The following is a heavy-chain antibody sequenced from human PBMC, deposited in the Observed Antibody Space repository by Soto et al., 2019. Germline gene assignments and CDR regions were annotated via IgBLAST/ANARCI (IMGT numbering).Heavy chain of an antibody. Sequence: TLSLTCTVSVGSISSGGYYWSWVRQHPGKGLEWIGYMCYSGSTYYNASLKSRVTISVDTSKNQFSLKLSSVTAADTAVYYCARSLGDSSGEYYYGMDVWGQGTTVTVSS. V-gene: IGHV4-31*03. CDR1: VGSISSGGYY. J-gene: IGHJ6*02. D-gene: IGHD3-22*01. CDR3: ARSLGDSSGEYYYGMDV. CDR2: MCYSGST.